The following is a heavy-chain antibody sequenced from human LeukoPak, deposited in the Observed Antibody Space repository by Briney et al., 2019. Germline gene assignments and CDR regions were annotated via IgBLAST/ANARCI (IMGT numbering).Heavy chain of an antibody. D-gene: IGHD2-8*02. CDR3: AKESVGYGLDY. V-gene: IGHV3-30*18. CDR1: GFTFSSYG. Sequence: GGSLRLSFAASGFTFSSYGMPWVRQAPGKGLEWVAVISYDGSNKYYADSVKGRFTISRDNAKNTLYLQMNSLRAEDTAVYYCAKESVGYGLDYWGQGTLVTVSP. J-gene: IGHJ4*02. CDR2: ISYDGSNK.